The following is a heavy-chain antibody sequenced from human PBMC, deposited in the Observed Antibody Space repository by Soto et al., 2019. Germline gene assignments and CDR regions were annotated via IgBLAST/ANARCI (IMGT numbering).Heavy chain of an antibody. D-gene: IGHD3-10*01. V-gene: IGHV3-72*01. CDR1: GFTFGDHY. CDR3: TVWGSGNDFGAA. J-gene: IGHJ4*02. Sequence: VQLVESGGGLVQPGGSLRLSCAASGFTFGDHYMDWVRQAPGKGLEWVGRSKNKADSYTTEYAASVKGRFTISRDGSKNSLFLQMNSLKTEDTAVYYCTVWGSGNDFGAAWGQGILVTVSS. CDR2: SKNKADSYTT.